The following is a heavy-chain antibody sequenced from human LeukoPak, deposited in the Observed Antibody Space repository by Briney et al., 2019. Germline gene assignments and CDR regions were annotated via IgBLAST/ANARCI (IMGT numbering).Heavy chain of an antibody. CDR2: IYYSGST. Sequence: SETLSLTCTVSGGSISSYYWSWIRQPPGKGLEWIGYIYYSGSTNYNPSLKSRVTISVDTSKNQFSLKLSSVTAADTAVYYCAVRSSSGWPHYYYYYYMDVWGKGTTVTVSS. J-gene: IGHJ6*03. CDR3: AVRSSSGWPHYYYYYYMDV. CDR1: GGSISSYY. D-gene: IGHD6-19*01. V-gene: IGHV4-59*08.